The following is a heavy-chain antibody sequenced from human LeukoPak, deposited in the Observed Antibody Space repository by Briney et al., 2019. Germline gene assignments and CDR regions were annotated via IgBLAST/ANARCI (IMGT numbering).Heavy chain of an antibody. CDR1: GFTFGDYA. J-gene: IGHJ3*02. CDR3: TRDRIQLWPHDAFDI. CDR2: IRSKAYGGTT. Sequence: GGSLRLSCTASGFTFGDYAMSWFRQAPGKGLEWVGFIRSKAYGGTTGYAASVKGRFTISRDDSKSIAYLQMNSLKTEDTAVYYCTRDRIQLWPHDAFDIWGQGTMVTVSS. V-gene: IGHV3-49*03. D-gene: IGHD5-18*01.